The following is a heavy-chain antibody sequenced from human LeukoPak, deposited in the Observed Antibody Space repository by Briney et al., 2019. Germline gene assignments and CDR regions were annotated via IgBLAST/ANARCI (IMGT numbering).Heavy chain of an antibody. Sequence: GGSLRLSCAASGFTFSSYAMHWVRQAPGKGLEWVAVISYDGSNKYYADSVKGRFTISRDNAKNSLYLQMNSLRAEDTAVYYCARVVRFYGSGSYYNLYYYYYMDVWGKGTTVTISS. CDR1: GFTFSSYA. D-gene: IGHD3-10*01. V-gene: IGHV3-30*04. CDR2: ISYDGSNK. CDR3: ARVVRFYGSGSYYNLYYYYYMDV. J-gene: IGHJ6*03.